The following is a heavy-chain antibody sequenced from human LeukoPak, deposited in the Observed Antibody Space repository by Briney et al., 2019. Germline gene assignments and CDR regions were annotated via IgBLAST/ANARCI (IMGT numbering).Heavy chain of an antibody. D-gene: IGHD3-22*01. CDR3: ARGPDSSQGWFDP. CDR1: GGSISSGDYY. V-gene: IGHV4-30-4*01. J-gene: IGHJ5*02. Sequence: SETLSLTCTVSGGSISSGDYYWSWIRQPPGKGLEWIGYIYYSGSTYYNPSLKSRVTISVDTSKNQFSLKLSSVTAADTAVYYCARGPDSSQGWFDPWGPGTLVTASS. CDR2: IYYSGST.